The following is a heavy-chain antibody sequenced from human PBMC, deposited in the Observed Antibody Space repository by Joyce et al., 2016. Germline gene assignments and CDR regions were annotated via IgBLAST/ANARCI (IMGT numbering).Heavy chain of an antibody. Sequence: EVQLVESGGGLVKPGGYLRLSCEASGFTFSSDSMSWVRRAPGKGLEGVSSLSSSSSYIKYTDSVKGRFTISRDNAKNSLYLQMNSLRVEDTAVYYCARSSYTNGIFDYWGQGTLVTVSS. J-gene: IGHJ4*02. CDR1: GFTFSSDS. D-gene: IGHD2-8*01. V-gene: IGHV3-21*01. CDR3: ARSSYTNGIFDY. CDR2: LSSSSSYI.